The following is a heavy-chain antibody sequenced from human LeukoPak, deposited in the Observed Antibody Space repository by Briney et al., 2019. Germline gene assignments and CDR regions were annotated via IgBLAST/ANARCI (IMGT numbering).Heavy chain of an antibody. CDR1: GGSISSSNW. CDR2: IYHSGST. D-gene: IGHD5-18*01. CDR3: ARVNFTPTAVFDY. V-gene: IGHV4-4*02. J-gene: IGHJ4*02. Sequence: KPSGTLSLTCAVSGGSISSSNWWSWVRQPPGKGLEWIGEIYHSGSTNYNPSLKSRVTISVDKSKNQFSLKLSSVTAADTAVYYCARVNFTPTAVFDYWGQGTLVTVSS.